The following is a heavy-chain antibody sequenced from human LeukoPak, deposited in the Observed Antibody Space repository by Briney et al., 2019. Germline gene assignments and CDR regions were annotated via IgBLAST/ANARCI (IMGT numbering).Heavy chain of an antibody. CDR2: IYSGGST. J-gene: IGHJ4*02. Sequence: PGGSLTLSYRASGFXVSSNYMSWVRQAPGKGLEWVSVIYSGGSTYYADSVKGRFTISRHNSKNTLYLQMNRLRAEDTAVYCCARFGYSDGFDYWGQGTLVTVSS. CDR3: ARFGYSDGFDY. V-gene: IGHV3-53*04. CDR1: GFXVSSNY. D-gene: IGHD5-18*01.